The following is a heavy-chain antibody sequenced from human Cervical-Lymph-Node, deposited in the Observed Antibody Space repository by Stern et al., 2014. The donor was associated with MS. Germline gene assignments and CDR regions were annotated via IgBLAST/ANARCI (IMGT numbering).Heavy chain of an antibody. V-gene: IGHV1-18*01. CDR2: ISADNGNA. Sequence: VQLGESGAEVKKPGASVKVSCKASGYSFTSYGISWVRQAPGKGLEWMGWISADNGNANYAQKIQGRVTMTTDTSTTTVYMELRSLRSDDTAVYYCARTYDFWNGYEDYWGQGTLVTVSS. D-gene: IGHD3-3*01. J-gene: IGHJ4*02. CDR1: GYSFTSYG. CDR3: ARTYDFWNGYEDY.